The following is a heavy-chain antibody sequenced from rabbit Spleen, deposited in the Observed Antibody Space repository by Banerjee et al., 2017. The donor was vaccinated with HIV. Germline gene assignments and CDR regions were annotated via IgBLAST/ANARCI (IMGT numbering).Heavy chain of an antibody. V-gene: IGHV1S45*01. D-gene: IGHD8-1*01. J-gene: IGHJ6*01. CDR1: GVSLNDKDV. Sequence: EQLEESGGGLVKPEGSLTLTCKASGVSLNDKDVMCWVRQAPGKGLEWISCIYAGSGGSTAYASWAKGRFTISKTSSTTVTLQMTSLTAADTATYFCARDSGSSFSSYGMDLWGPGTLVTVS. CDR2: IYAGSGGST. CDR3: ARDSGSSFSSYGMDL.